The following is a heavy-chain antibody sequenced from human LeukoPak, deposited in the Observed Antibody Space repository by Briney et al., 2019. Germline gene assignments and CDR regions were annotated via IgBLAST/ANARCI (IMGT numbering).Heavy chain of an antibody. V-gene: IGHV3-74*01. J-gene: IGHJ4*02. Sequence: GGSLRLSCAASGFTFSDYWMHWVRQAPGKGLVWVSRINSDGRNIRYADSVKGRFTISRDNTKNTLYLQMNSLTPEDTAVYYCAREGALGYGHYTYDYWGQGTLVTVSS. CDR2: INSDGRNI. CDR3: AREGALGYGHYTYDY. D-gene: IGHD4-17*01. CDR1: GFTFSDYW.